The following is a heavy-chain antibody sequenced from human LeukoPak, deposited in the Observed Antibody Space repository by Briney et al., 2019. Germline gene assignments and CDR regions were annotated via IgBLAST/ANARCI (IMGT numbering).Heavy chain of an antibody. V-gene: IGHV3-74*01. CDR2: IKTDGSST. CDR3: VRGRGVPEYCFDY. D-gene: IGHD2-2*01. CDR1: GFTFSSYW. J-gene: IGHJ4*02. Sequence: GGSLRLSCANSGFTFSSYWMHWVRQAPGKGLVWVSRIKTDGSSTTYADFVQGRFTISRDNAKNTLYLQMNSLRADDTAVYYCVRGRGVPEYCFDYWGQGTLVTVSS.